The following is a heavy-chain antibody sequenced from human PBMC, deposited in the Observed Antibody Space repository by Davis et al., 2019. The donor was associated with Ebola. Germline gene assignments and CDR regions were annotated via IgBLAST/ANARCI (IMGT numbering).Heavy chain of an antibody. CDR2: IYTSGST. J-gene: IGHJ6*03. D-gene: IGHD2-2*01. V-gene: IGHV4-59*10. Sequence: SETLSLTCAVYGGSFSGYYWSWIRQPAGKGLEWIGRIYTSGSTNYNPSLKSRVTISVDTSKNQFSLKLSSVTAADTAVYYCARGDPVVPAAPWGVGYYYYYMDVWGKGTTVTVSS. CDR3: ARGDPVVPAAPWGVGYYYYYMDV. CDR1: GGSFSGYY.